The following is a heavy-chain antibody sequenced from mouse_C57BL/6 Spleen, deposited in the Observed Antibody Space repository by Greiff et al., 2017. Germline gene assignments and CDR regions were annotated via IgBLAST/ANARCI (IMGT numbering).Heavy chain of an antibody. V-gene: IGHV1-50*01. Sequence: QVQLQQPGAELVKPGASVKLSCKASGYTFTSYWMQWVKQRPGQGLEWIGEIDPSDSYTNYNQKFKGKATLTVDTSSSTAYMQLSSLTSEDSAVYYCARSDCGSSRYAMDYWGQGTSVTVSS. CDR2: IDPSDSYT. D-gene: IGHD1-1*01. CDR3: ARSDCGSSRYAMDY. J-gene: IGHJ4*01. CDR1: GYTFTSYW.